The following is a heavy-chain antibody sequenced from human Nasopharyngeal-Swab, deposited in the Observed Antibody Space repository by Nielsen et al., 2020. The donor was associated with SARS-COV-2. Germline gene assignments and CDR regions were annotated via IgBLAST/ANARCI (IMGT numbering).Heavy chain of an antibody. CDR1: GFSLSTSGVG. Sequence: SSSTLLKPTQTPTLSFTFSGFSLSTSGVGVCWIRQPPGKALESLALIYWDDDKRYSPSLKSRLTTTKDTSKNQVVLTMTNMDPEDTATYCCAHSSSTAYYFEYWSQGTLVTVSS. D-gene: IGHD6-13*01. CDR3: AHSSSTAYYFEY. J-gene: IGHJ4*02. CDR2: IYWDDDK. V-gene: IGHV2-5*02.